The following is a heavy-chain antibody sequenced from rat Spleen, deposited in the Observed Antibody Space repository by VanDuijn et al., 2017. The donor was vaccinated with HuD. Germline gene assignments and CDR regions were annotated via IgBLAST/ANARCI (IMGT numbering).Heavy chain of an antibody. CDR2: ISPSGGST. CDR1: GFTFNNYW. Sequence: EVQLVESGGGLVQPGRSLKLTCVASGFTFNNYWMTWIRQAPGKGLEWVASISPSGGSTYYRDSVKGRFTISRDNAKSTLYLQMDSLRSEDTATYYCARHYGGYTDWFAYWGQGTLVTVSS. V-gene: IGHV5-31*01. CDR3: ARHYGGYTDWFAY. J-gene: IGHJ3*01. D-gene: IGHD1-11*01.